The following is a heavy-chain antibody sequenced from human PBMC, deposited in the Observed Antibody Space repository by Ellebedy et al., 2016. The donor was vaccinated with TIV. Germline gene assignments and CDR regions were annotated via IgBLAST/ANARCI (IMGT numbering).Heavy chain of an antibody. CDR2: IFGDASQT. D-gene: IGHD1-1*01. CDR1: GFTFRTYT. Sequence: GESLKISCAASGFTFRTYTMNWVRQAPGKGLEWVSGIFGDASQTYYADSVKGRFTISRDNSKNTLFLQMNSLRAEDTAVYFGAKDREPDGRWNLDFWGQGTLVTVSS. CDR3: AKDREPDGRWNLDF. V-gene: IGHV3-23*01. J-gene: IGHJ4*02.